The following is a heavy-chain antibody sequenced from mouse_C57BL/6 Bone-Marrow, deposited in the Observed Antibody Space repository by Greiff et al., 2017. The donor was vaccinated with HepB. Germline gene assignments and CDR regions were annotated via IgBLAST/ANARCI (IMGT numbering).Heavy chain of an antibody. CDR3: ARDTLYYYGSSYKYFDV. D-gene: IGHD1-1*01. CDR1: GYSITSGYY. V-gene: IGHV3-6*01. Sequence: ESGPGLVKPSQSLSLTCSVTGYSITSGYYWNWIRQFPGNKLEWMGYISYDGNNNYNPSLKNRISITRDTSKNQFFLKLNSVTTEDTATSYCARDTLYYYGSSYKYFDVWGTGTTVTVSS. CDR2: ISYDGNN. J-gene: IGHJ1*03.